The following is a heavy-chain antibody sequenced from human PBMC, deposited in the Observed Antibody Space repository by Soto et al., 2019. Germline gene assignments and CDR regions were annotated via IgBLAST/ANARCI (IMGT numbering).Heavy chain of an antibody. Sequence: EEQLLESGGGLVQPGGSLRLSCAASGLTFSRYAMSWVRQAPGKGLEWVSIINRSGDITYYGDSVKGRFTISRYNSKNTLSLRMNSLRSEDTAVYYSAKSLRPSALTAYYLVYRGQGTLVTVS. V-gene: IGHV3-23*01. D-gene: IGHD2-21*02. CDR2: INRSGDIT. J-gene: IGHJ4*02. CDR3: AKSLRPSALTAYYLVY. CDR1: GLTFSRYA.